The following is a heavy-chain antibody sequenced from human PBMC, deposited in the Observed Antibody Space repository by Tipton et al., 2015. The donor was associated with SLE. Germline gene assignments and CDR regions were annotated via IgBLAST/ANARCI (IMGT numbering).Heavy chain of an antibody. CDR1: GYSISSGYY. CDR3: ARDPVETGFDY. D-gene: IGHD5-24*01. V-gene: IGHV4-38-2*02. J-gene: IGHJ4*02. CDR2: TYHSGRT. Sequence: TLSLTCAVSGYSISSGYYWGWIRQPPGKGLEWIGSTYHSGRTYYNPSLKSRGTISVDTSKNQFSLKLSSVTAADTAVYYCARDPVETGFDYWGQGTLVTVSS.